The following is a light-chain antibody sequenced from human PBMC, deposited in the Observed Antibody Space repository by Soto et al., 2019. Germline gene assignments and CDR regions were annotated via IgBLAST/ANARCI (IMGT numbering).Light chain of an antibody. Sequence: EIVLTQSPGTLSLSPGDGATRSCRASRSVSSTYLAWYQQRPGQAPRLLIYGASTRARGIPDRFSGTGSGTDFSLIISRLEPEDFAVYFCQQYGGSPPVTFGQGTRLEIQ. CDR2: GAS. CDR1: RSVSSTY. CDR3: QQYGGSPPVT. J-gene: IGKJ5*01. V-gene: IGKV3-20*01.